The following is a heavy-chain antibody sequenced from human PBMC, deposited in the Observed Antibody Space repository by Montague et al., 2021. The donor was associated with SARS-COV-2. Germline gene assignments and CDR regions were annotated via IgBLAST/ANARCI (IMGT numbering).Heavy chain of an antibody. V-gene: IGHV4-4*02. Sequence: SETLSLTCVVSGGSISTCYWWSLVRLPPGKVQGRVGEIYHTGSTKYKPLLKSRATLSVDKSWNLYSMRLTVVTAAATANYYGARKGCGRTGLAYWGQGALVTVSS. J-gene: IGHJ4*02. CDR2: IYHTGST. CDR3: ARKGCGRTGLAY. D-gene: IGHD1-26*01. CDR1: GGSISTCYW.